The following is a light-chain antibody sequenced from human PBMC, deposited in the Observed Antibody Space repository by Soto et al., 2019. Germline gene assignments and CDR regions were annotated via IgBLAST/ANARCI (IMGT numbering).Light chain of an antibody. J-gene: IGLJ1*01. Sequence: QSALTQPPSASGSPGQSVTISCTGTSSDVGGYNYVSWYQQYPGKVPKLMVYEVNKRPSGVPDRFSGSKSGNTASLTVSGLQAEYEADYYCTSSAGGNNVFGTGTKVTVL. CDR3: TSSAGGNNV. V-gene: IGLV2-8*01. CDR1: SSDVGGYNY. CDR2: EVN.